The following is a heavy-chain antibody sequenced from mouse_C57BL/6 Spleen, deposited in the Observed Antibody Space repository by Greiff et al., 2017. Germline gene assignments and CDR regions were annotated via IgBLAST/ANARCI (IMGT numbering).Heavy chain of an antibody. J-gene: IGHJ4*01. CDR1: GYTFTSYW. Sequence: VQLQQPGAELVKPGASVKLSCKASGYTFTSYWMPWVKQRPGQGLEWIGMIHPNSGSTNYNEKFKSKATLTVDKSSSTAYMQLSSLTSEDSAVYYCARSDYYGSSNYAMEDWGQRTSVTVSS. CDR3: ARSDYYGSSNYAMED. CDR2: IHPNSGST. V-gene: IGHV1-64*01. D-gene: IGHD1-1*01.